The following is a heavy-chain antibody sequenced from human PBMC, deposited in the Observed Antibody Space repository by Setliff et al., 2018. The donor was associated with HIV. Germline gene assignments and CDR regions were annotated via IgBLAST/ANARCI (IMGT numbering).Heavy chain of an antibody. J-gene: IGHJ4*02. CDR3: ARRSGYAEDY. D-gene: IGHD5-12*01. Sequence: SETLSLTCTVSGGSISSGRYYWSWIRQPAGKGLEWIGHIYTSGSTNYNPSLKSRVTISVDTSKNQFSLKLSSVTAADTAVYYCARRSGYAEDYWGQGTLVTVSS. CDR2: IYTSGST. V-gene: IGHV4-61*09. CDR1: GGSISSGRYY.